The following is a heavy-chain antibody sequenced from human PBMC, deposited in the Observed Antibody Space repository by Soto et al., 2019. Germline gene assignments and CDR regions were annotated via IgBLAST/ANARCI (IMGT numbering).Heavy chain of an antibody. CDR2: ISGSRGSTT. CDR1: GFTFSDYG. V-gene: IGHV3-23*01. Sequence: RRLSCAASGFTFSDYGLSWVRQAPGKGLEWVSSISGSRGSTTYYAGSVKGRFTISRDNSKNTLYLQMNSLRVEDTAVYYCAQDRGCSGSTCYQAYWGPGTLVTVSS. J-gene: IGHJ4*02. CDR3: AQDRGCSGSTCYQAY. D-gene: IGHD2-2*01.